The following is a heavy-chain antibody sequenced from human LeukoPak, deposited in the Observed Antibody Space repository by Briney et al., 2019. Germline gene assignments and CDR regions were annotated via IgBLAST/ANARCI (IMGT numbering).Heavy chain of an antibody. D-gene: IGHD3-16*02. CDR3: AKGGSYRSQPYFDY. V-gene: IGHV3-23*01. Sequence: PGGSLRLSCAASGFTFSSYGMNWVRQAPGKGLEWVSSISDSGGYTFYADSVKGRFTISRDNSKNTVYLQMNSLRAEDTAVYYCAKGGSYRSQPYFDYWGQGTPVTVSS. CDR1: GFTFSSYG. J-gene: IGHJ4*02. CDR2: ISDSGGYT.